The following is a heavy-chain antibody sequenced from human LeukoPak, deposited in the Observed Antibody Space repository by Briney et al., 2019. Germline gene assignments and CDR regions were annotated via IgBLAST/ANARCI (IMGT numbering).Heavy chain of an antibody. CDR1: GYTFTTYG. Sequence: ASVKVSCKASGYTFTTYGITWVRQAPGQGLEWMGWISAYNGKKNYAQKFQDRVAMTTDTSTSTAYMELRSLRSDDTAVYYCATAGSGGAHVNAFDIWGQGTVVTVSS. D-gene: IGHD4/OR15-4a*01. J-gene: IGHJ3*02. V-gene: IGHV1-18*01. CDR3: ATAGSGGAHVNAFDI. CDR2: ISAYNGKK.